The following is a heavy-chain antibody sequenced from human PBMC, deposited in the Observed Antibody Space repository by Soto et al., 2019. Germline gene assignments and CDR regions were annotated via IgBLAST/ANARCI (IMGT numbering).Heavy chain of an antibody. CDR3: ARVSFETRGGADY. CDR2: INAATGAT. D-gene: IGHD1-7*01. CDR1: GYPFTAYT. J-gene: IGHJ4*01. Sequence: ASVKVSCKASGYPFTAYTIHCVRQPPGQSLEWMGGINAATGATKYSEKFPRRVTITRETAARTAYRDMSSLRYRDTATYFCARVSFETRGGADYCDQGTRVTVCS. V-gene: IGHV1-3*01.